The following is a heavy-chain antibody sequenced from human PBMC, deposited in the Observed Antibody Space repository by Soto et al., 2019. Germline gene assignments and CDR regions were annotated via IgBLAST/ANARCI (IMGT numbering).Heavy chain of an antibody. V-gene: IGHV4-31*02. CDR1: GGSISSGGYY. Sequence: SETLSLTCTVSGGSISSGGYYWSWIRQHPGKGLEWIGYIYYSGSTYYNPSLKSRVTISVDTSKNQFSLKLSSVTAADTAVYYCARGVQWELTFDYWGQGTLVTVSS. D-gene: IGHD1-26*01. CDR2: IYYSGST. CDR3: ARGVQWELTFDY. J-gene: IGHJ4*02.